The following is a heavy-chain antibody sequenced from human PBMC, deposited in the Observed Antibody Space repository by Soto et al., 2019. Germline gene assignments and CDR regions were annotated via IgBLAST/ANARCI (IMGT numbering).Heavy chain of an antibody. V-gene: IGHV3-49*03. CDR2: IRSKAYGGTT. J-gene: IGHJ4*02. CDR3: TRGRKLRGYSSGWYFDY. Sequence: GGSLRLSCTASGFTFGDYAMSWFRQAPGKGLEWVGFIRSKAYGGTTEYAASVKGRFTISRDDSKSIAYLQMNSLKTEDTAVYYCTRGRKLRGYSSGWYFDYWGQGTLVTVSS. CDR1: GFTFGDYA. D-gene: IGHD6-19*01.